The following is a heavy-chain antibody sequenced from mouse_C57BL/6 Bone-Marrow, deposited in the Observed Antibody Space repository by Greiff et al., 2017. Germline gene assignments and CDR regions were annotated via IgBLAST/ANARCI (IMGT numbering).Heavy chain of an antibody. CDR2: IDPSDSYT. Sequence: QVQLQQPGAELVRPGTSVKLSCKASGYTFTSYWMHWVKQRPGQGLEWIGVIDPSDSYTNYNQKFKGKATLTVDTSSSTAYMQLSSLTSEDSAVYYCARRAGQLRLREYFDVWGTGTTVTVSS. J-gene: IGHJ1*03. CDR1: GYTFTSYW. V-gene: IGHV1-59*01. CDR3: ARRAGQLRLREYFDV. D-gene: IGHD3-2*02.